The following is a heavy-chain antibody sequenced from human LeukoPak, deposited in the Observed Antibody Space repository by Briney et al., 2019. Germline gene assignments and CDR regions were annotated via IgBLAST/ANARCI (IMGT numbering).Heavy chain of an antibody. CDR1: GFPFHNFW. Sequence: GGSLRLSCAASGFPFHNFWMTWVRQAPGKGLEWVAQVNQDGSEAHYADSVKARFTISRDNAKSSVSLQMNSLRAEDTAVYYCVRDGGVSGYDLLDYWGQGTLVTVSS. CDR2: VNQDGSEA. D-gene: IGHD5-12*01. CDR3: VRDGGVSGYDLLDY. V-gene: IGHV3-7*01. J-gene: IGHJ4*02.